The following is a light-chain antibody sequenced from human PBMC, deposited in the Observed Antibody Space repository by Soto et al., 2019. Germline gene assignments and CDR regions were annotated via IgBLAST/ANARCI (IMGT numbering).Light chain of an antibody. CDR1: QSVSSY. CDR3: QQRSNWPPIT. Sequence: EIVLTQSPAPLSLSPGERATLSCRASQSVSSYLAWYQQKPGQAPRLLIYAASNRATGIPARFSGSGSGTDFTLTISSLEPEDFAVYYCQQRSNWPPITFGQGTRLEIK. V-gene: IGKV3-11*01. CDR2: AAS. J-gene: IGKJ5*01.